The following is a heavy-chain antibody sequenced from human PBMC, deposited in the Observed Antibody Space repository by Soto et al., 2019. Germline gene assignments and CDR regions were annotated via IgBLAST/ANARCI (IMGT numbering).Heavy chain of an antibody. CDR3: AKDTSKYSNNWPAYYGLDV. CDR2: ISFDGSNK. D-gene: IGHD1-1*01. J-gene: IGHJ6*02. Sequence: GGSLRLSCAASEFTFSSFGMHWVRQAPGKGLEWVAVISFDGSNKYYADSVKGRFTISRDNSKNTLSLQMNSLKAEDTAVYYCAKDTSKYSNNWPAYYGLDVWGQGTTVTVSS. CDR1: EFTFSSFG. V-gene: IGHV3-30*18.